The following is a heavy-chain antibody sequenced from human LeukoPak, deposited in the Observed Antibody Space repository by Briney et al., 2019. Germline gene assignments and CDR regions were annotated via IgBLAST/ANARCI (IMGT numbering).Heavy chain of an antibody. Sequence: PGGSLRHSCAASGFSLRAYWMRWLGQAPRKGLAWVASIHLGGSEQYLVASLKGRFTISRDNAKNSLYLQMSSLGAEDTAVYYCARDPALGKFDYWGQGTLVTVSS. D-gene: IGHD7-27*01. CDR1: GFSLRAYW. J-gene: IGHJ4*02. CDR2: IHLGGSEQ. V-gene: IGHV3-7*04. CDR3: ARDPALGKFDY.